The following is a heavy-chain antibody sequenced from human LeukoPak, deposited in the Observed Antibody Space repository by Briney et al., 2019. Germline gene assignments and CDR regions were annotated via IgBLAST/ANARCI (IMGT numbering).Heavy chain of an antibody. V-gene: IGHV3-23*01. Sequence: GSLRLSCAASGFTFSTYAMTWVRQAPGKGLEWVSGISGSGFSTYYADSVKGRFTISRDKSKNTLYLQMNSLRAEDTAVYYCAKDRFPYSSGCLDYWGQGTPVTVSS. J-gene: IGHJ4*02. CDR3: AKDRFPYSSGCLDY. CDR1: GFTFSTYA. CDR2: ISGSGFST. D-gene: IGHD6-19*01.